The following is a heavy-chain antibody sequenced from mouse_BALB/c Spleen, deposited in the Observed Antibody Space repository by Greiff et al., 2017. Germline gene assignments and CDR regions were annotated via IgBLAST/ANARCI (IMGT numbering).Heavy chain of an antibody. J-gene: IGHJ3*01. V-gene: IGHV5-6-5*01. CDR2: ISSGGST. CDR1: GFTFSSYA. D-gene: IGHD2-1*01. CDR3: ARDGNYVFAY. Sequence: EVMLVESGGGLVKPGGSLKLSCAASGFTFSSYAMSWVRQTPEKRLEWVASISSGGSTYYPDSVKGRFTISRDNARNILYLQMSSLRSEDTAMYYCARDGNYVFAYWGQGTLVTVSA.